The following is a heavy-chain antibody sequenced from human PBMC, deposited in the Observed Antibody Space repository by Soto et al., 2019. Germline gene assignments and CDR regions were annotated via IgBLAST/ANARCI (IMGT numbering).Heavy chain of an antibody. CDR3: ARDGIVVAGTFDY. Sequence: APVKVSCQASGFTFTSHGISWVRQAPGQGLEWMGWISAYNGNTNYAQKLQGRVTMTTDTSTSTVYMELRSLRSDDTAVFYCARDGIVVAGTFDYWGQGTQVTVSS. CDR1: GFTFTSHG. CDR2: ISAYNGNT. D-gene: IGHD6-19*01. V-gene: IGHV1-18*01. J-gene: IGHJ4*02.